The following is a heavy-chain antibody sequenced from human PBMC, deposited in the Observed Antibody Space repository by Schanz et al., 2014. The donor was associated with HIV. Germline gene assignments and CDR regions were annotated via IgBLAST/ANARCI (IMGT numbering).Heavy chain of an antibody. J-gene: IGHJ4*02. D-gene: IGHD3-10*01. CDR2: ISGGGAGT. Sequence: VQLVESGGGVVQPGRSLRLSCAASGFTFSSYSMNWVRQAPGKGLEWVSAISGGGAGTYYADSVKGRFTISRDNARTSLYLQMNSLRAEDTAVYYCARVFGRTYGLPEYWGQGTLVTVSS. CDR3: ARVFGRTYGLPEY. CDR1: GFTFSSYS. V-gene: IGHV3-21*02.